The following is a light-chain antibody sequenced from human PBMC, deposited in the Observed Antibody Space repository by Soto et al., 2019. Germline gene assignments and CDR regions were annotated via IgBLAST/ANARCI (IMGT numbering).Light chain of an antibody. Sequence: DVQMAQSRSSQSASVGDRDTISCRVSQGISNYLAWYQQKPGKVPKLLIYAASTLQSGVPSRFSGSGSGTDVTLTISSLQPEDVATYYCQKYNSALPWTFGQGTKVDIK. CDR3: QKYNSALPWT. CDR2: AAS. V-gene: IGKV1-27*01. CDR1: QGISNY. J-gene: IGKJ1*01.